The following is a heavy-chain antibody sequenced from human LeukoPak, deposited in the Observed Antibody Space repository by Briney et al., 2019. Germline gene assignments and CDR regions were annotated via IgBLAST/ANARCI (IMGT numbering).Heavy chain of an antibody. V-gene: IGHV3-23*01. CDR1: GFTFSRPA. J-gene: IGHJ4*02. CDR3: VKGRISEDGLDF. D-gene: IGHD6-13*01. Sequence: GGSLRLSCAASGFTFSRPAMTWVRQTPGKGLDWVSSISSSGNTYYADSVKGRFTISRDNSKNMPYLQMNSLRAEDTAVYYCVKGRISEDGLDFWGQGTLVTVSS. CDR2: ISSSGNT.